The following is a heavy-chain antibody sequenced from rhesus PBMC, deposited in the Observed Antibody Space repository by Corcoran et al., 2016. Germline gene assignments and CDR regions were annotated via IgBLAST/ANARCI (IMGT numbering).Heavy chain of an antibody. D-gene: IGHD1-44*01. J-gene: IGHJ6*01. V-gene: IGHV1-198*02. Sequence: QVQLVQSGAEVKKPGSSVKVSCKASGFTFGSYAISWVRQAPGQGREGMGVTIPLVGITNYAGTFQGSVTITADTSTSTAYMELSSLRSEDTAVYYCASSGGNYGDGLDSWGQGVVVTVSS. CDR2: TIPLVGIT. CDR3: ASSGGNYGDGLDS. CDR1: GFTFGSYA.